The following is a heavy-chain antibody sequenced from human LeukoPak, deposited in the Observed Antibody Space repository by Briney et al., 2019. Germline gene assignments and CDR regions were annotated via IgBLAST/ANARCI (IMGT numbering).Heavy chain of an antibody. Sequence: GESLKISCKGSGYSFTTYWIGWVRQMPGKGLEWMGIIYPGDSDTKYSPSFQGQVTISADKSISTAYLQWNSLEASDTAMYYCARSLYDILTAGGYFDYWGQGTLVTVSS. J-gene: IGHJ4*02. V-gene: IGHV5-51*01. CDR1: GYSFTTYW. D-gene: IGHD3-9*01. CDR3: ARSLYDILTAGGYFDY. CDR2: IYPGDSDT.